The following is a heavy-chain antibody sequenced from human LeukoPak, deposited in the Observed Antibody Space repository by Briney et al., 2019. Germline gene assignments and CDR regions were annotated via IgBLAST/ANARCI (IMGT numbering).Heavy chain of an antibody. CDR3: ARSGGIIAALSRPFDY. J-gene: IGHJ4*02. CDR1: GFTFSDYY. V-gene: IGHV3-11*04. D-gene: IGHD6-6*01. CDR2: ISSSGSTI. Sequence: GGSLRLSCAASGFTFSDYYMSWIRQAPGKGLEWVSYISSSGSTIYYADSVKGRFTISRDNAKNSLYLQMNSLRAEDTAVYYCARSGGIIAALSRPFDYWGQGTLVTVSS.